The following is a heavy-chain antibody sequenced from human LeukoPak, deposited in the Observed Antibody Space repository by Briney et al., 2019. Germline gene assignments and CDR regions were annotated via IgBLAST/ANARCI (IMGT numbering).Heavy chain of an antibody. D-gene: IGHD4-17*01. J-gene: IGHJ4*02. CDR3: AKNREPSGDYAGAFDF. CDR2: IRYDGSEK. CDR1: GFTFSSYG. V-gene: IGHV3-30*02. Sequence: GGSLRLSCAASGFTFSSYGMHWVRQAPGKGLEWVAFIRYDGSEKHYADSVKGRFTISRDNSEDTLFLQMNSLRAGDTAVYYCAKNREPSGDYAGAFDFWGQGTLVTVSS.